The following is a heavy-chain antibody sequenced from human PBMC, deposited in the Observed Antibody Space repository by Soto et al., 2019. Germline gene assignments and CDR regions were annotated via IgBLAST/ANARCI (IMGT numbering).Heavy chain of an antibody. CDR2: INSDGSST. V-gene: IGHV3-74*01. CDR3: ARDGYSSSWYPYYYYGMDV. J-gene: IGHJ6*02. Sequence: EVPLVESGGGLVQPGGSLRLSCAASGFTFSSYWMHWVRQAPGKGLVLVSRINSDGSSTSYADSVKGRLTISRNNGKHPLYLQMHCLRAEATAVYYCARDGYSSSWYPYYYYGMDVWGHGTTVTVSS. CDR1: GFTFSSYW. D-gene: IGHD6-13*01.